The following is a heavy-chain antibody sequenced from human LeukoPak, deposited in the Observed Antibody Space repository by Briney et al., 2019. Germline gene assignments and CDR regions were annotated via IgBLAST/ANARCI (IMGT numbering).Heavy chain of an antibody. D-gene: IGHD6-13*01. J-gene: IGHJ4*02. CDR2: INTKTGNP. V-gene: IGHV7-4-1*02. CDR3: ARDSTDPAPGIAAAGLDY. CDR1: GYTFTSYA. Sequence: ASVKVSCKASGYTFTSYAMHWVRQAPGQGLEWVGWINTKTGNPTYAQGFPGRFVFSLDTSVSTAYLQISSLKAEDTAMYYCARDSTDPAPGIAAAGLDYWGQGTLVTVSS.